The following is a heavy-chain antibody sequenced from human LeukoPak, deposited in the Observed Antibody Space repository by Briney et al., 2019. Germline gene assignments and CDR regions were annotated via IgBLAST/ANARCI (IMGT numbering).Heavy chain of an antibody. CDR2: IIPKFGST. CDR1: GCTFGRST. D-gene: IGHD6-13*01. Sequence: SVKVSCKASGCTFGRSTVSWVRQAPGQGLEWMGGIIPKFGSTNYAQKFQDRVTFTADESTGTAYMEVSSLTSEDTACYYCASHPSSSWFAIYFRSWGQGTLVTVPS. J-gene: IGHJ5*02. V-gene: IGHV1-69*13. CDR3: ASHPSSSWFAIYFRS.